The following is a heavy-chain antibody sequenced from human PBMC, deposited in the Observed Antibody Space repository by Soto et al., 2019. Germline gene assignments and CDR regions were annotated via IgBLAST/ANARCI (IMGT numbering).Heavy chain of an antibody. CDR1: GYTLTELS. Sequence: ASVKVSCKVSGYTLTELSMHWVRQAPGKGLEWMGGFDPEDGETIYAQKFQGRVTMTRDTSTSTVYMELSSLRSEDTAVYYCAREGYYDSSGPSAFDIWGQGTMVTVSS. CDR3: AREGYYDSSGPSAFDI. CDR2: FDPEDGET. V-gene: IGHV1-24*01. J-gene: IGHJ3*02. D-gene: IGHD3-22*01.